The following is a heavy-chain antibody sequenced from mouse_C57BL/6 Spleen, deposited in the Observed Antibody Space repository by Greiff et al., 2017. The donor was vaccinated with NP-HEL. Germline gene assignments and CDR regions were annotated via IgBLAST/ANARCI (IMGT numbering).Heavy chain of an antibody. J-gene: IGHJ1*03. CDR2: IWGDGST. CDR3: AKRGGTTVVAHWYFDV. Sequence: VQVVESGPGLVAPSQSLSITCTVSGFSLTSYGVSWVRQPPGKGLEWLGVIWGDGSTNYHSALISRLSISKDNSKSQVFLKLNSLQTDDTATYYCAKRGGTTVVAHWYFDVWGTGTTVTVSS. CDR1: GFSLTSYG. V-gene: IGHV2-3*01. D-gene: IGHD1-1*01.